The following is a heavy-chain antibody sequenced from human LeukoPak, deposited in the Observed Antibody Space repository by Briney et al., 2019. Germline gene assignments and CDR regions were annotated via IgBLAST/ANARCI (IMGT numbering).Heavy chain of an antibody. Sequence: GGSLRLSCAASGFTFSSYWMSWVRQAPGKGLEWVANIKQDGSEKYYVDSVKGRFTISRDSAKNSLYLQMNSLRAEDTAVYYCAREGLDYVYYMDVWGKGTTVTVSS. CDR1: GFTFSSYW. J-gene: IGHJ6*03. D-gene: IGHD4-17*01. V-gene: IGHV3-7*01. CDR2: IKQDGSEK. CDR3: AREGLDYVYYMDV.